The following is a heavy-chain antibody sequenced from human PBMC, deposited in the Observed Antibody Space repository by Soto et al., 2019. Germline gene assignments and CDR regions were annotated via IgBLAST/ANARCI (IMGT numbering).Heavy chain of an antibody. CDR2: ISGSGGST. CDR3: ARRGSGSDYDY. V-gene: IGHV3-23*01. Sequence: EVQLLESGGGLVQPGGSLRLSCAASGFTFSSYAMRWVRQAPGKGLEWVSAISGSGGSTYYADSVKGRFTISRDNSKNTLYLQRKSLRAEDTAVYYCARRGSGSDYDYWGQGTLVTVSS. CDR1: GFTFSSYA. D-gene: IGHD1-26*01. J-gene: IGHJ4*02.